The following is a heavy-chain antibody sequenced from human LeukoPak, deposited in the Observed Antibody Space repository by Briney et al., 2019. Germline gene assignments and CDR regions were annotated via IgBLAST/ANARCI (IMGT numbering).Heavy chain of an antibody. J-gene: IGHJ4*02. V-gene: IGHV3-49*03. CDR3: SRGSGWLSVY. Sequence: GGSLRLSCTASGFTFGDYLMSWFRQAPGKGLEWVGFISGGTTEYAASVKGRFAISRDDSTSIAYLQMNSLTTEDTAVYYCSRGSGWLSVYWGQGTLVTVSS. CDR1: GFTFGDYL. D-gene: IGHD6-19*01. CDR2: ISGGTT.